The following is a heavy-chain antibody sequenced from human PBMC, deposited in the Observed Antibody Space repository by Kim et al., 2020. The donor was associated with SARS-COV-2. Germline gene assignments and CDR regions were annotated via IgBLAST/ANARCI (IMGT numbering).Heavy chain of an antibody. V-gene: IGHV1-18*04. Sequence: ASVKVSCKASGYTFTSYGISWVRQAPGQGLEWMGWISAYNGNTNYAQKLQGRVTMTTDTSTSTAYMELRSLRSDDTAVYYCARGCRSSGWYCPDYYYYGMDVWGQGTTVTVSS. J-gene: IGHJ6*02. D-gene: IGHD6-19*01. CDR3: ARGCRSSGWYCPDYYYYGMDV. CDR1: GYTFTSYG. CDR2: ISAYNGNT.